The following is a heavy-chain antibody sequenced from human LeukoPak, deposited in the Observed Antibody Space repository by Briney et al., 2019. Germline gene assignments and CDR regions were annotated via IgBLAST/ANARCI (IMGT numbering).Heavy chain of an antibody. Sequence: PGRSLRLSCAASGFTFSSYAMHWVRQAPGKGLEWVSYISSSSSTIYYADSVKGRFTISRDNAKNSLYLQMNSLRAEDTAVYYCARDNRGAFDIWGQGTMVTVSS. V-gene: IGHV3-48*01. J-gene: IGHJ3*02. CDR1: GFTFSSYA. D-gene: IGHD3-10*01. CDR3: ARDNRGAFDI. CDR2: ISSSSSTI.